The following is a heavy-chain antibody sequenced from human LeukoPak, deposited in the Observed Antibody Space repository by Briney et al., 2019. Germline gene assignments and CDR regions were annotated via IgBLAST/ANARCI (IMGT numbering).Heavy chain of an antibody. CDR2: ISGSGGST. CDR3: ATTSSSYLEDY. CDR1: GFTFSSYA. J-gene: IGHJ4*02. D-gene: IGHD6-6*01. Sequence: GGSLRLSCAASGFTFSSYAMSWVRQAPGKGLEWVPTISGSGGSTYYADSVKGRFTISRDNSENTLYLQMNSLRAEDTAVYYCATTSSSYLEDYWGQGTLVTVSS. V-gene: IGHV3-23*01.